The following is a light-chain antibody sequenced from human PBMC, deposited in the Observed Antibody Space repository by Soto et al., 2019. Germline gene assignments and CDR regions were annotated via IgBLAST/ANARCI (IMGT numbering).Light chain of an antibody. Sequence: IQLTQSPSTLPASVGDRVTLTCRASQSISNWLAWYQQKPGTAPKLLIYHASILETAVPSRFSGNGSGTEFHLTISSLQPGDFATYYCQQYHSYSFCQGSRVEIK. CDR1: QSISNW. J-gene: IGKJ1*01. CDR2: HAS. V-gene: IGKV1-5*01. CDR3: QQYHSYS.